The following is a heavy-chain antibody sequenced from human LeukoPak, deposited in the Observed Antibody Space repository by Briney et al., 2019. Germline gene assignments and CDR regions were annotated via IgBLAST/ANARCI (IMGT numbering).Heavy chain of an antibody. CDR2: IKSKTDGGTA. V-gene: IGHV3-15*01. Sequence: GGSLRLSCAASGITFISAWMNWVRQAPGKGLEWVGRIKSKTDGGTAEHAAPVKGRFIISRDDSKNMLYLQMNSLNSDDAGVYYCATALRGVGFWGQGTLVTVPS. CDR1: GITFISAW. J-gene: IGHJ4*02. D-gene: IGHD3-3*01. CDR3: ATALRGVGF.